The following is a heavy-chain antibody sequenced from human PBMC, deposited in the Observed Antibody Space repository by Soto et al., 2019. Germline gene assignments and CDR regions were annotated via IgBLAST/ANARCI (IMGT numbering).Heavy chain of an antibody. J-gene: IGHJ6*02. CDR2: ISYDGSNK. V-gene: IGHV3-30*18. CDR1: GFTFSSYG. D-gene: IGHD3-22*01. CDR3: AKSLRITMIVVVITPPDV. Sequence: PGGSLRLSCAASGFTFSSYGMHWVRQAPGKGLEWVAVISYDGSNKYYADSVKGRFTISRDNSKNTLYLQMNSLRAEDTAVYYCAKSLRITMIVVVITPPDVWGQGTTVTVSS.